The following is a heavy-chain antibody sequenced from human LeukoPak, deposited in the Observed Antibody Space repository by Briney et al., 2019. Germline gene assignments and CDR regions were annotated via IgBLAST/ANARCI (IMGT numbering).Heavy chain of an antibody. CDR2: INSDGSST. V-gene: IGHV3-74*01. CDR1: GFTVSSNY. J-gene: IGHJ6*02. CDR3: ARRFSGSYYKPSSGMDV. D-gene: IGHD3-10*01. Sequence: GGSLRLSCAASGFTVSSNYMSWVRQAPGKGLVWVSRINSDGSSTSYADSVKGRFTISRDNAKNTLYLQMNSLRAEDTAVYYCARRFSGSYYKPSSGMDVWGQGTTVTVSS.